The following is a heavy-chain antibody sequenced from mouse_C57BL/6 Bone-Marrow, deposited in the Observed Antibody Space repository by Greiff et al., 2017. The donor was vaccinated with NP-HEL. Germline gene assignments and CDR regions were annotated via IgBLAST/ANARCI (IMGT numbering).Heavy chain of an antibody. Sequence: VQLQQPGAELVKPGASVKLSCKASGYTFTSYWMHWVKQRPGQGLEWIGMIHPNSGSTNYNEKFKSKATLTVAKSSSTAYMQLSSLTSEDSAVYYWARWGSCWDEAMDYWGQGTSVTVSS. CDR2: IHPNSGST. CDR1: GYTFTSYW. V-gene: IGHV1-64*01. J-gene: IGHJ4*01. CDR3: ARWGSCWDEAMDY. D-gene: IGHD4-1*01.